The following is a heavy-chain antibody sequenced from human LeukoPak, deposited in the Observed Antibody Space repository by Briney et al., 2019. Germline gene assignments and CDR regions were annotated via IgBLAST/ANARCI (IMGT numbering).Heavy chain of an antibody. V-gene: IGHV3-48*03. D-gene: IGHD3-10*01. CDR3: ARGRVLRIDY. CDR2: ISSSGSTI. Sequence: GGSLRLSCAASGFTFSSYEMNWVRQAPGKGLEWVSYISSSGSTIYYADSVKGRFTISRDNAKSSLYLQMNSLRAEDTAVYYCARGRVLRIDYWGQGTLVTVSS. J-gene: IGHJ4*02. CDR1: GFTFSSYE.